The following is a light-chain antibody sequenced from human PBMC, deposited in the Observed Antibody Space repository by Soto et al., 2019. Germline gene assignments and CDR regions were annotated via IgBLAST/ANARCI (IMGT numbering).Light chain of an antibody. Sequence: DIQMTQSPSTLSASVRDRVTVXXRASQTISSWLAWYQQKPGKAPKXVIYDASSLESGVPSRFSGSGAGTEFTLTISSLQPDDFATYYCQQYNSYPLTFGRGTKVDIK. J-gene: IGKJ1*01. CDR1: QTISSW. CDR3: QQYNSYPLT. CDR2: DAS. V-gene: IGKV1-5*01.